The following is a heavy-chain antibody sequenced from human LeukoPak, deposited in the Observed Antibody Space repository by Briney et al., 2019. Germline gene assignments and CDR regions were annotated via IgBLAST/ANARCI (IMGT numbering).Heavy chain of an antibody. CDR3: ARVGHRKYYYDNAYDY. CDR1: GYTFTSYG. J-gene: IGHJ4*02. Sequence: GASVKVSCKASGYTFTSYGINWVPHAPGQGLEWMEWNTSYNGDTNYAQKLQGRVTMTTDTSTSTAYGELRRQRSDDAAVYYCARVGHRKYYYDNAYDYWVEGTLVSVSS. CDR2: NTSYNGDT. V-gene: IGHV1-18*01. D-gene: IGHD3-22*01.